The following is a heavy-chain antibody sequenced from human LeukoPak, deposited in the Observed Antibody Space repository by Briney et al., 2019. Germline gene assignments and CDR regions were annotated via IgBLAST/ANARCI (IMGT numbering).Heavy chain of an antibody. CDR2: INHSGSP. D-gene: IGHD6-13*01. Sequence: SETLSLTCAVYGGSFNGYFWSWIRQPPGKGLEWIGEINHSGSPNYNPSLKSRVTISVDTSKNQVSLRLNSVTAADTAVYYCARKAADLYYYGMDVWGQGTTVTVSS. J-gene: IGHJ6*02. V-gene: IGHV4-34*01. CDR3: ARKAADLYYYGMDV. CDR1: GGSFNGYF.